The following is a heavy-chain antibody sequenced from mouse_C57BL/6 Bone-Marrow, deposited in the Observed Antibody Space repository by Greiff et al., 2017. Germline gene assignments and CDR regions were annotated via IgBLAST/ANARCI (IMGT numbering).Heavy chain of an antibody. CDR3: ARGHYYAMDY. Sequence: EVKLQQSGPELVKPGASVKISCKASGYTFTDYYMNWVKQSHGKSLEWIGDINPNNGGTSYNQKFKGKATLTVDKSSSTAYMELRSLTSEDSAVYYCARGHYYAMDYWGQGTSVTVSS. J-gene: IGHJ4*01. CDR2: INPNNGGT. CDR1: GYTFTDYY. V-gene: IGHV1-26*01.